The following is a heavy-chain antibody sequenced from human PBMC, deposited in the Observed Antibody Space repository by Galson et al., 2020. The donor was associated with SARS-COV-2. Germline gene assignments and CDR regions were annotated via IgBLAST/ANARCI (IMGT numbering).Heavy chain of an antibody. CDR2: ISSSSSYI. CDR3: ARDLSYDFWSGYSKTSEI. D-gene: IGHD3-3*01. Sequence: GGSLRLSCAASGFTFSSYSMNWVRQAPGKGLEGVSSISSSSSYIYYADSVKGRFIIARDNAKNSLYLQMNSLRAEDTAVYYCARDLSYDFWSGYSKTSEIWGQVTMVTVSS. CDR1: GFTFSSYS. V-gene: IGHV3-21*01. J-gene: IGHJ3*02.